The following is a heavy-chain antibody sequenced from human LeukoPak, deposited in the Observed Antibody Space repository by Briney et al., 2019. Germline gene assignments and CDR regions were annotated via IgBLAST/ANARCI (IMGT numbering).Heavy chain of an antibody. J-gene: IGHJ6*03. Sequence: SQTLSLTCTASGGSISSGTYYWSWIRQPAGKGLEWIGRIYTSGTTNYNPSLKSRVSISIDTSKNQFSLKLSSVTAADTAVYYCARDDGLWSLYNYYFYLDVWGKGTTVTVSS. CDR2: IYTSGTT. V-gene: IGHV4-61*02. CDR3: ARDDGLWSLYNYYFYLDV. CDR1: GGSISSGTYY. D-gene: IGHD2-21*02.